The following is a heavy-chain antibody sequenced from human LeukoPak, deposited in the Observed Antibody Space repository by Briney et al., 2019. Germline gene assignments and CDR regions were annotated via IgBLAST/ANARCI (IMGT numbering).Heavy chain of an antibody. J-gene: IGHJ4*02. CDR1: GFTFSSYA. V-gene: IGHV3-23*01. D-gene: IGHD3-22*01. Sequence: GGSLRLSCAASGFTFSSYAMSWVRQAPGKGLEWVSAISGSGGSTYYADSVKGRFTISRDNSKNTLYLQMNSLRAEDTAVYYCAKDSSEYYYGSSGYPFDYWGQGTLVTVSS. CDR3: AKDSSEYYYGSSGYPFDY. CDR2: ISGSGGST.